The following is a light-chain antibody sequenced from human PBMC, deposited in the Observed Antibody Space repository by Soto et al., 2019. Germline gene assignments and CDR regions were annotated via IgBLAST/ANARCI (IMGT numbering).Light chain of an antibody. CDR1: QNVATN. CDR3: HQYNSGLQT. CDR2: GAS. J-gene: IGKJ4*01. Sequence: IVMTQSPVTLSMSPGDRATLSCRASQNVATNVAWYQQKPGQAPRLLIYGASIRATGVPARFSGSGSGTEFTLTIDSLQSEDFAVCYCHQYNSGLQTFGRGTRV. V-gene: IGKV3-15*01.